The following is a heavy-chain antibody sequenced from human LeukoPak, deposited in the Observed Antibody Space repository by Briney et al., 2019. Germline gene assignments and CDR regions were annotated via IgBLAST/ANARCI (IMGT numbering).Heavy chain of an antibody. CDR2: FDPEDGET. CDR1: GYTLTELS. CDR3: ATAPGYSSSSEEGDY. J-gene: IGHJ4*02. V-gene: IGHV1-24*01. D-gene: IGHD6-13*01. Sequence: ASVKVSCKVSGYTLTELSMHWVRQAPGKGLEWMGGFDPEDGETIYAQKFQGRVTMTEDTSTDTAYMGLSSLRSEDTAVYYCATAPGYSSSSEEGDYWGQGTLVTVSS.